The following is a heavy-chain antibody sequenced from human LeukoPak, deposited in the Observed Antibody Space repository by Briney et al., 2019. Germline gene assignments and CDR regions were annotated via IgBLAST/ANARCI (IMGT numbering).Heavy chain of an antibody. J-gene: IGHJ4*02. CDR1: GFTFSSYS. V-gene: IGHV4-39*01. CDR2: IYYSGST. D-gene: IGHD6-19*01. Sequence: GSLRLSCAASGFTFSSYSMNWIRQPPGKGLEWIGSIYYSGSTYYNPSLKSRVTISVDTSKNQFSLKLSSVTAADTAVYYCARQWPYSSGRGFDYWGQGTLVTVSS. CDR3: ARQWPYSSGRGFDY.